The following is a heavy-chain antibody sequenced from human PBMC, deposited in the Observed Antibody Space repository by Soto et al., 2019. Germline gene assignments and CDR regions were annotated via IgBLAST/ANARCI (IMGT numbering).Heavy chain of an antibody. D-gene: IGHD2-21*01. J-gene: IGHJ5*02. CDR3: ASARHIGP. Sequence: GGSLRLSCAASGFTFSNYWMSWVRQAPGKGLEWVANIKQDGSESNYADSVKGRFTISRDNAENSLYLQMTSLRAEDTAVYCCASARHIGPWGQGTLVT. CDR1: GFTFSNYW. V-gene: IGHV3-7*01. CDR2: IKQDGSES.